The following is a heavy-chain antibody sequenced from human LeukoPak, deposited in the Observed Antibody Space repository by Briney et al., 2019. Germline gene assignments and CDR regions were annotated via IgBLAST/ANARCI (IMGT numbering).Heavy chain of an antibody. V-gene: IGHV3-23*01. Sequence: PGGSLRLSCAASGFTFSSYAMSWARQAPGKGLEWVSAISGSGGTTVYADSVKGRFTISRDNSKNTLYLQMNSLRAEDTAVYYCAKDTGWYGGLDYWGQGTLVTVSS. CDR3: AKDTGWYGGLDY. J-gene: IGHJ4*02. CDR1: GFTFSSYA. CDR2: ISGSGGTT. D-gene: IGHD6-19*01.